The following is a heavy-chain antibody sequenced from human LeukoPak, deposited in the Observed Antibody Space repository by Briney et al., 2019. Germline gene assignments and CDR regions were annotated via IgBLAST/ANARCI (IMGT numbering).Heavy chain of an antibody. V-gene: IGHV1-69*06. CDR2: IIPIFGTA. J-gene: IGHJ4*02. D-gene: IGHD3-22*01. CDR3: ARDVSLSYDSSGYYYDY. Sequence: SVKVSCKASGGTFSSYAISWVRQAPGQGLEWMGGIIPIFGTANYAQKFQGRVTITADKSTSTAYMELSSLRSEDTAVYYCARDVSLSYDSSGYYYDYWGQGTLVTVSS. CDR1: GGTFSSYA.